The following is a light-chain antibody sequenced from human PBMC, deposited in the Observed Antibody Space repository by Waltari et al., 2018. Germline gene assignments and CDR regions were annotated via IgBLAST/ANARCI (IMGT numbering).Light chain of an antibody. V-gene: IGLV4-69*01. Sequence: QFVLTQSPSASASLGASVKLTCTLSSGHSSNVIAWLQQQPEKGPRYLMKVNSDGSHNKGDEIPDRFSGSSSGAERYLTISSLQSEDEADYYCQTGGHGTWVFGGGTKLTVL. CDR1: SGHSSNV. CDR2: VNSDGSH. J-gene: IGLJ3*02. CDR3: QTGGHGTWV.